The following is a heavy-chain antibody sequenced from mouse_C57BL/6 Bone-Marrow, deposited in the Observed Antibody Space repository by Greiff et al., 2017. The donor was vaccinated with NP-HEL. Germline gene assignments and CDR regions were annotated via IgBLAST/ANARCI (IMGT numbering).Heavy chain of an antibody. D-gene: IGHD1-1*01. V-gene: IGHV8-12*01. J-gene: IGHJ2*01. Sequence: LKESGPGILQSSQTLSLTCSFSGFSLSTSGMGVSWIRQPSGKGLEWLAHIYWDDDKRYNPSLKSRLTISKDTSRNQVFLKITSVDTADTATYYCARSSYYYGSSLFDYWGQGTTLTVSS. CDR3: ARSSYYYGSSLFDY. CDR1: GFSLSTSGMG. CDR2: IYWDDDK.